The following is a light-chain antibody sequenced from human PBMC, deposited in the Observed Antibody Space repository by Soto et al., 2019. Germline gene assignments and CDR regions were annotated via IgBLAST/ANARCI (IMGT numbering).Light chain of an antibody. CDR2: AAS. Sequence: ALRMTQSPSTFSASTGDRVTITCRASQGISRYLAWYQQKPGKAPKLLIYAASTLQSGVPSRFSGSGSGTDLTLTISCLQSEEFATYYCQQYYSYPYTFGQGTKRESK. CDR1: QGISRY. V-gene: IGKV1-8*01. J-gene: IGKJ2*01. CDR3: QQYYSYPYT.